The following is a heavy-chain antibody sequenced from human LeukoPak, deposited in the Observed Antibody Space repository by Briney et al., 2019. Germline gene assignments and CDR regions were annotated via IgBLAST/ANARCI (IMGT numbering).Heavy chain of an antibody. D-gene: IGHD3-10*01. CDR1: GFTVDSNY. J-gene: IGHJ4*02. CDR3: AKGSSAGRPYYFDY. Sequence: PGGSLRLSCAASGFTVDSNYLSWVRQAPGKGLEWVSAISHTSEYTYHADSVKGRFTISRDNSKNTLYLQMNSLRAEDTAMYYCAKGSSAGRPYYFDYWGQGTLVTVSS. CDR2: ISHTSEYT. V-gene: IGHV3-53*01.